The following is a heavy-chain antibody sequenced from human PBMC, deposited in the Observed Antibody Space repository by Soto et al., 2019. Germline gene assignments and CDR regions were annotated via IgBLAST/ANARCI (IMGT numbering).Heavy chain of an antibody. CDR3: AGETYYFGSGTYDDGMDV. CDR2: ISIYNDNT. Sequence: ASGKVSCKASGFTFTSYGISWVRQAPGQGLEWMAWISIYNDNTKYAQKFQGRITMTTDTSTSTAYMELRSLRSDDTAVYYCAGETYYFGSGTYDDGMDVWGQGTTITVSS. J-gene: IGHJ6*02. CDR1: GFTFTSYG. V-gene: IGHV1-18*04. D-gene: IGHD3-10*01.